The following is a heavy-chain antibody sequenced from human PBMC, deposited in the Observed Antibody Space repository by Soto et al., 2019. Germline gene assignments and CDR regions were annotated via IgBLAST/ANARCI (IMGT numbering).Heavy chain of an antibody. D-gene: IGHD3-22*01. CDR2: FCYTGST. CDR3: AKSHYDSSGYYIIDH. J-gene: IGHJ1*01. Sequence: PXETLSLTCTVSGCSISGRCWSWVRQSPGKGLEWIGYFCYTGSTNYNPSLKSRVTISVDRSKTQCPLKLTSVTAADTAVYYCAKSHYDSSGYYIIDHWGQGTLVTVSS. V-gene: IGHV4-59*01. CDR1: GCSISGRC.